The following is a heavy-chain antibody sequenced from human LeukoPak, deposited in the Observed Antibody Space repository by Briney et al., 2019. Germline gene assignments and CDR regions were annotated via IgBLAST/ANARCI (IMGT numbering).Heavy chain of an antibody. J-gene: IGHJ4*02. CDR3: TREGSGWYTDF. CDR2: IRSKVNGYAT. D-gene: IGHD6-19*01. V-gene: IGHV3-73*01. CDR1: GFTFSGAT. Sequence: GGSLKLSCAASGFTFSGATMHWVRQASGKGLEWVGRIRSKVNGYATVYAASVRGRFTISRDDSKNTAYLQMNSLKTEDTAMYYCTREGSGWYTDFWGQGTLVTVSS.